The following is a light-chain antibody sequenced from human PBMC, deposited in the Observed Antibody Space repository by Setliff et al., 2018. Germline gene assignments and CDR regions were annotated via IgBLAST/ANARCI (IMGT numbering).Light chain of an antibody. CDR3: CSYAGSSTSV. CDR2: DVT. V-gene: IGLV2-23*02. Sequence: QSVLTQPASVSGSPGQSITISCTGTSRDVGNYNLVSWFQQHPGKAPKLIIYDVTERPSGVSNRFSGSKSGNTASLTISGLQTDDEADYYCCSYAGSSTSVFGGGTKVTVL. J-gene: IGLJ2*01. CDR1: SRDVGNYNL.